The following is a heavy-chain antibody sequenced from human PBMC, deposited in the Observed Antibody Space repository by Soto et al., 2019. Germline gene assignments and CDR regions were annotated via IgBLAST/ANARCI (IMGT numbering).Heavy chain of an antibody. CDR2: ISGSGGST. Sequence: EVQLLESGGGLVQPGGSLRLSCAASGFTFSSYAMSWVRQAPGKGLEWVSAISGSGGSTYYADSVKGRFTISRDNSKNTLYLQMNSLRAEDTAVYYCAKDRAPVAYSYGEDPFDYWGQGTLVTVSS. CDR1: GFTFSSYA. D-gene: IGHD5-18*01. V-gene: IGHV3-23*01. CDR3: AKDRAPVAYSYGEDPFDY. J-gene: IGHJ4*02.